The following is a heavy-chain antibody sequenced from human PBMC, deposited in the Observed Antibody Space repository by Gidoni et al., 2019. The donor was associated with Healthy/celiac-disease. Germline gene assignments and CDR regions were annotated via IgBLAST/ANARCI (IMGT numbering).Heavy chain of an antibody. J-gene: IGHJ4*02. CDR3: ARDRFSGSYWGFDY. V-gene: IGHV1-69*01. CDR2: IIPIFGTA. CDR1: GGTFSSSA. Sequence: QVQLVQSGAEVKKPGSSVKAPCKASGGTFSSSATSWVRQAPGQGLEWMGGIIPIFGTANYAQKFQGRVTITADESTSTAYMELSSLRSEDTAVYYCARDRFSGSYWGFDYWGQGTLVTVSS. D-gene: IGHD1-26*01.